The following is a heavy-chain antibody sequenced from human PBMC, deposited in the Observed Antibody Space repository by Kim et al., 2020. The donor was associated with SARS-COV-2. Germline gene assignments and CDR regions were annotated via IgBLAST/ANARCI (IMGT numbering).Heavy chain of an antibody. J-gene: IGHJ4*02. CDR1: GFTFSSYG. CDR2: ISYDGSNK. Sequence: GGSLRLSCAASGFTFSSYGMHWVRQAPGKGLEWVAVISYDGSNKYYADSVKGRFTISRDNSKNTLYLQMNSLRAEDTAVYYCAKEATYYYDSSGPHYFDYWGQGTLVTVSS. V-gene: IGHV3-30*18. D-gene: IGHD3-22*01. CDR3: AKEATYYYDSSGPHYFDY.